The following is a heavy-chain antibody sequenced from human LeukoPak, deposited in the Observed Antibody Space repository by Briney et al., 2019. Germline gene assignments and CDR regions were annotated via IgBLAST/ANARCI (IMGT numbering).Heavy chain of an antibody. CDR2: IYYSGST. V-gene: IGHV4-39*07. CDR3: AREGIAVAGNDYNWFDP. Sequence: SETLSLTCTVSGGSISSYYWGWIRQPPGKGLEWIGSIYYSGSTYYNPSLKSRVTISVDTSKNQFSLKLSSVTAADTAVYYCAREGIAVAGNDYNWFDPWGQGTLVTVSS. D-gene: IGHD6-19*01. CDR1: GGSISSYY. J-gene: IGHJ5*02.